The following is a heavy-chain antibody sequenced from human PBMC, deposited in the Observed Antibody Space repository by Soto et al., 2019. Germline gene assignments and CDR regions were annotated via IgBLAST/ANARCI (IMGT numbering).Heavy chain of an antibody. CDR2: IFYTGTT. CDR1: GGSISYNSYY. Sequence: SETLSLTCSVSGGSISYNSYYWGWIRQPPGKGLEWVGGIFYTGTTYYSPSLKDRVTISVDTSKNSFSLNLTSVTAADTAVYFCARLVVVAPVANAWGQGTLVTVYS. J-gene: IGHJ5*02. V-gene: IGHV4-39*02. CDR3: ARLVVVAPVANA. D-gene: IGHD2-2*01.